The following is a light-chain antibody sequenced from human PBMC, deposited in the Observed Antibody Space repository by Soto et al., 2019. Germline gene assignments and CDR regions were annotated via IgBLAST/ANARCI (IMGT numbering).Light chain of an antibody. V-gene: IGKV1-39*01. CDR2: TAS. J-gene: IGKJ1*01. CDR3: QQSYTTPLT. Sequence: DIPMTQSPSSLSSFVGDRVTITCRASQSISSYLNWYQQKPGKAPNLLISTASTLEGGVPSRFSGSGSGTDFTLTISSLQPEDFATYDCQQSYTTPLTFGQGTMVEI. CDR1: QSISSY.